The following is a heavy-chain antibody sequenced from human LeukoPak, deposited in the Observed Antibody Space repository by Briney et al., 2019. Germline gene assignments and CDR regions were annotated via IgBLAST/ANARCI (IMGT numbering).Heavy chain of an antibody. V-gene: IGHV1-2*06. D-gene: IGHD3-22*01. Sequence: ASVKVSCTASGYTFTGYHMHWVRQAPGQGLEWMGRINPNSGDTNYAQNFQGRVTMTRDTSISTAYMELSRLRSEDTAVYYCARDRDHYYDSSGYYYPDAFDIWGQGTMVTVSS. J-gene: IGHJ3*02. CDR3: ARDRDHYYDSSGYYYPDAFDI. CDR1: GYTFTGYH. CDR2: INPNSGDT.